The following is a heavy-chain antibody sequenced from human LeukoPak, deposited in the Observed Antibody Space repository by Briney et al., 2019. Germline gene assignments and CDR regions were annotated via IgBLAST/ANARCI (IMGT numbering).Heavy chain of an antibody. J-gene: IGHJ4*02. V-gene: IGHV4-39*01. CDR3: ARRPSSTSYFDY. CDR1: GGSISSSSYY. CDR2: IYYSGST. D-gene: IGHD2-2*01. Sequence: SETLSLTCTVSGGSISSSSYYWGWIRQPPGKGLEWIGSIYYSGSTYYNPSLKSRVTISVDTSKNQFSLKLSPVTAADTAVYYCARRPSSTSYFDYWGQGTLVTVSS.